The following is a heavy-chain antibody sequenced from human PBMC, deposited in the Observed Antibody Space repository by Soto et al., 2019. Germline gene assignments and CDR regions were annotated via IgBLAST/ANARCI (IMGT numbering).Heavy chain of an antibody. D-gene: IGHD6-19*01. J-gene: IGHJ4*02. CDR1: GFSFSTYN. V-gene: IGHV3-48*02. CDR3: ARAIAVGSTSLDY. Sequence: GGSLRLSCAASGFSFSTYNMNWVRQAPGRGLEWVSYISSRSSTIYHADSVKGRFTISRDNAKNSLYLQMDSLRDEDTAVYFCARAIAVGSTSLDYWGPGTRVTVSS. CDR2: ISSRSSTI.